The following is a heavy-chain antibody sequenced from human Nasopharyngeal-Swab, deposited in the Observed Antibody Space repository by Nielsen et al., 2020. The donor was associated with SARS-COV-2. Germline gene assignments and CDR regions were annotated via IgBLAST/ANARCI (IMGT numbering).Heavy chain of an antibody. D-gene: IGHD6-25*01. J-gene: IGHJ4*02. CDR1: GFTFGRYW. V-gene: IGHV3-74*01. CDR3: ARSSGWAFDY. Sequence: GESLKISCAASGFTFGRYWMHWVRQAPGKGLMDVSYISPSDGTSTNYADSVKGRFTISRDNAKNTLYLQMNTLRADDTAVYYCARSSGWAFDYWGQGTPVTVSS. CDR2: ISPSDGTST.